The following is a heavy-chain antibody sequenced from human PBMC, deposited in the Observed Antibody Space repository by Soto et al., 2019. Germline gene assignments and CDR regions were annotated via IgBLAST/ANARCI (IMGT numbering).Heavy chain of an antibody. D-gene: IGHD3-3*02. CDR2: IYYSGST. CDR1: GVTIISSSYY. V-gene: IGHV4-39*01. CDR3: ASPKIAFYNWFDP. J-gene: IGHJ5*02. Sequence: SETLSLTCTVSGVTIISSSYYWGWIRKPPGKGLEWIGSIYYSGSTYYNPSLKSRVTISVDTSKNQFSLKLSSVTAADTAVYYCASPKIAFYNWFDPWGQGTLVTVLL.